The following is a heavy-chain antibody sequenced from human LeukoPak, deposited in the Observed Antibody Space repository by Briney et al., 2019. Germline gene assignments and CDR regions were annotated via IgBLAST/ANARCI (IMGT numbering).Heavy chain of an antibody. D-gene: IGHD1-26*01. CDR2: IIPILGIA. Sequence: SVKVSCKASVGTFSIYAISWVRQAPGQGLEWMGGIIPILGIANYAQTFKGRVTITADKSTSTAYMELSSLRSEDTAVYYCARDRFNSGSYQYYFDYWGQGTLVTVSS. CDR3: ARDRFNSGSYQYYFDY. J-gene: IGHJ4*02. V-gene: IGHV1-69*04. CDR1: VGTFSIYA.